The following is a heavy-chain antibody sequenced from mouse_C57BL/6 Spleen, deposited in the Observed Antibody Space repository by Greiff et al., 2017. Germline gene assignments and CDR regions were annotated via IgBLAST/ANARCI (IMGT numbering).Heavy chain of an antibody. J-gene: IGHJ1*03. D-gene: IGHD1-1*01. CDR1: GYTFTSYW. Sequence: QVQLQQPGAELVRPGSSVKLSCKASGYTFTSYWMDWVKQRPGQGLEWIGNIYPSDSETHYNQKFKDKATLTVDKSSSTAYMQLSSLSSEDSAVYYCARETYDGSSWDFDVWGTGTTVTVSS. V-gene: IGHV1-61*01. CDR2: IYPSDSET. CDR3: ARETYDGSSWDFDV.